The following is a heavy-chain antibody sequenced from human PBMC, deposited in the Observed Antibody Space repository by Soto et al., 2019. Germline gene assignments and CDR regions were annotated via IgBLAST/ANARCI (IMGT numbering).Heavy chain of an antibody. CDR2: ISSSGSTI. CDR3: AKQQHSSGWYHAFDI. Sequence: QVQLVESGGGLVKPGGSLRLSCAASGFTFSDYYMSWIRQAPGKGLEWVSYISSSGSTIYYADSVKGRFTISRDNSKNTLYLQMNSLRAEDTAVYYCAKQQHSSGWYHAFDIWGQGTMVTVSS. J-gene: IGHJ3*02. D-gene: IGHD6-19*01. CDR1: GFTFSDYY. V-gene: IGHV3-11*01.